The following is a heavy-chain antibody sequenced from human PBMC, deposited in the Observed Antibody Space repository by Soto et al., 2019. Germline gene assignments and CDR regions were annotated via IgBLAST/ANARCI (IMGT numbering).Heavy chain of an antibody. Sequence: SQTLSLTCAISGDSVSSNSAAWNWIRQSPSRGLEWLGRTYYRTKWYFDYAVSVKSRITINPDTSKNQFSLQLNSVTPEDTAIYYCTRESLTTVTTGDHWFDPWGQGTLVTVSS. CDR1: GDSVSSNSAA. CDR2: TYYRTKWYF. V-gene: IGHV6-1*01. D-gene: IGHD4-4*01. CDR3: TRESLTTVTTGDHWFDP. J-gene: IGHJ5*02.